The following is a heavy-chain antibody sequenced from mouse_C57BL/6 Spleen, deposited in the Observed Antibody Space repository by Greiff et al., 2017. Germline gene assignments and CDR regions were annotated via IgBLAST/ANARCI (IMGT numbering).Heavy chain of an antibody. CDR1: GYTFTSYW. J-gene: IGHJ4*01. D-gene: IGHD1-1*01. V-gene: IGHV1-55*01. CDR3: ARPVVATNAMDY. Sequence: QVQLQQPGAELVKPGASVKMSCKASGYTFTSYWITWVKQRPGQGLEWIGDIYPGSGSTNYNEKFKSKATLTVDTSSSTAYMQLSSLTSEDSAVYYCARPVVATNAMDYWGQGTSVTVSA. CDR2: IYPGSGST.